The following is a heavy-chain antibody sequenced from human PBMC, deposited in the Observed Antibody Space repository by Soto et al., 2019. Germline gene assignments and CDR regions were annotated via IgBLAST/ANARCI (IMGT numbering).Heavy chain of an antibody. D-gene: IGHD6-19*01. Sequence: GGSLRLSCASSGFTFSNAWMSWVRQAPGKGLEWVGRIKSKTDGGTTDYAAPVKGRFTISRDDSKNTLYLQTNSLKTEDTAVYYCTTDCSSGCPTYPNDAFDIWGQGTMVTVSS. J-gene: IGHJ3*02. V-gene: IGHV3-15*01. CDR3: TTDCSSGCPTYPNDAFDI. CDR1: GFTFSNAW. CDR2: IKSKTDGGTT.